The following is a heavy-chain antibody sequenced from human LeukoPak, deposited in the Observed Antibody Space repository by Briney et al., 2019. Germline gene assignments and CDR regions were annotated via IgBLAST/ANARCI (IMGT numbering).Heavy chain of an antibody. CDR1: GFTFRRDS. CDR3: ARDLSGDRSFDY. CDR2: ISHDSAII. V-gene: IGHV3-48*02. Sequence: GGSLRLSCAASGFTFRRDSMNWVRQAPGKGLEWISYISHDSAIIYYADSVRGRFTMSRDNAKNSLYLQMNSLRDEDTAMYYCARDLSGDRSFDYWGQGTLVTVSS. J-gene: IGHJ4*02. D-gene: IGHD3-10*01.